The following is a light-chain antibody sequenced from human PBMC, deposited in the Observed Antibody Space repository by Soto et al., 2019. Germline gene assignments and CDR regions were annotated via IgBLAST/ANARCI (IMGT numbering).Light chain of an antibody. V-gene: IGKV3-20*01. CDR3: QQYGSSPWT. CDR1: QSVSSSY. Sequence: EIELTQSPGTLSLSPGERVTLSCRASQSVSSSYLAWYQQKPGQAPRLLIYGASSRATGIPDRFSGSGSGTDFTLTISRLEPEDFAVYYCQQYGSSPWTFGQGTKVEIK. J-gene: IGKJ1*01. CDR2: GAS.